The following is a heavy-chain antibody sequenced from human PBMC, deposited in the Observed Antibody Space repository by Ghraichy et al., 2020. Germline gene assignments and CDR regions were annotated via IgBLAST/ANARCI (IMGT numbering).Heavy chain of an antibody. Sequence: GGSLRLSCAASGFTFSSYGMHWVRQAPGKGLEWVAVIWYDGSNKYYADSVKGRFTISRDNSKNTLYLQMNSLRAEDTAVYYCARGSRGFSGGDYTFDYWGQGTLVTVSS. CDR2: IWYDGSNK. CDR1: GFTFSSYG. J-gene: IGHJ4*02. D-gene: IGHD2-21*02. V-gene: IGHV3-33*01. CDR3: ARGSRGFSGGDYTFDY.